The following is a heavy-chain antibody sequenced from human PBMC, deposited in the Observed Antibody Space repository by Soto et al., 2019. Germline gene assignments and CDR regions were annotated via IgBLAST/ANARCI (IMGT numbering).Heavy chain of an antibody. V-gene: IGHV4-34*01. J-gene: IGHJ3*02. Sequence: QVQLQQWGAGLLKPSETLSLTCAVYGGFVSSGSYYWSWIRQPPGKGLEWIGEMSHSGGTHFNPSLKSRVAISVATAKNQFSLKMSPLTAADTALYYCARVERGTATTVVDAFDIWGPGTMVTVSS. CDR2: MSHSGGT. D-gene: IGHD1-1*01. CDR3: ARVERGTATTVVDAFDI. CDR1: GGFVSSGSYY.